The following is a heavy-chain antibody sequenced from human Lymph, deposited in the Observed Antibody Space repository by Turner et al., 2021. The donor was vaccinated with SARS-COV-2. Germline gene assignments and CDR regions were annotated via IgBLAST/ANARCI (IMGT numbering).Heavy chain of an antibody. V-gene: IGHV3-53*02. J-gene: IGHJ3*02. Sequence: EVQLVETGGGLIQPGGSLRLSCAASGFNVSSNYMSWVRQAPGKGLERVSVIYSGGSTFYADSVRGRFTISRDNSKNTLYLQMNSLRAEDTAVYYCARDNPHDAFDIWGQGTMVTVSS. CDR1: GFNVSSNY. CDR3: ARDNPHDAFDI. CDR2: IYSGGST.